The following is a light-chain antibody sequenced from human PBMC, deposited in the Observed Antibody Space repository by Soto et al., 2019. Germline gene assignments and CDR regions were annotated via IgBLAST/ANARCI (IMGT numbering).Light chain of an antibody. CDR3: QQYDSFLA. CDR2: DVS. CDR1: QTISSW. J-gene: IGKJ1*01. Sequence: DIQMTQSPSTLSASVGDRVTITCRASQTISSWLAWYQQKPGKAPKLLIYDVSSLESGVPSRFSGSGSGTEFTLTISSLQPDDFATYCCQQYDSFLAFGQGTKVEIK. V-gene: IGKV1-5*01.